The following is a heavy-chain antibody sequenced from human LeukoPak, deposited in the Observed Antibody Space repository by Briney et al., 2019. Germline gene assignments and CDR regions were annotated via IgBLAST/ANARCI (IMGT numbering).Heavy chain of an antibody. CDR1: GFPFQVSG. CDR2: INWNGDTT. Sequence: PGRCLRLSCAASGFPFQVSGLSWVSQAPGKGLEWISGINWNGDTTVYADSVKGRSTISRDNAKNSLYLQMNSLRADDTAFYYCARQTRGYVYYFYYWGPGNLVTVSS. D-gene: IGHD2-2*01. J-gene: IGHJ4*02. CDR3: ARQTRGYVYYFYY. V-gene: IGHV3-20*04.